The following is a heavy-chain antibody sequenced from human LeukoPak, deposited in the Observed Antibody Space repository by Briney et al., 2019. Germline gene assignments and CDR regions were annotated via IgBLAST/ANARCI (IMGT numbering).Heavy chain of an antibody. CDR3: AKDPLRSSYDY. CDR1: GFTFSSYW. CDR2: IYSGGST. V-gene: IGHV3-53*01. D-gene: IGHD3-3*01. J-gene: IGHJ4*02. Sequence: GGSLRLSCAASGFTFSSYWMSWVRQAPGKGLEWVSVIYSGGSTYYADSVKSRFSISRDNSKNTLYLQMNSLRAEDTDVYYCAKDPLRSSYDYWGQGTLVTVSS.